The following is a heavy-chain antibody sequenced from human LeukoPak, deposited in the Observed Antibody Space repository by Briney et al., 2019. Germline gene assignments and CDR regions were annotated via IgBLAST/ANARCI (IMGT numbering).Heavy chain of an antibody. V-gene: IGHV3-23*01. CDR3: AKDKYYDSSGPPWFDY. Sequence: GGSLRLSCAASGFTFSSYAMNWVRQAPGKGLEWVSGISGSDGRTYYADSVKGRFTISRDNSKNTLYLQMNSLRAEDTAVYYCAKDKYYDSSGPPWFDYWGQGTLVTVSS. D-gene: IGHD3-22*01. CDR1: GFTFSSYA. CDR2: ISGSDGRT. J-gene: IGHJ4*02.